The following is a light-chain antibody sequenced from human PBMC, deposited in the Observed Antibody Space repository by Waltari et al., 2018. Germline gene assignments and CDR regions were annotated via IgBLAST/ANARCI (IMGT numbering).Light chain of an antibody. J-gene: IGKJ4*01. CDR1: QSVLYSSNNKNY. Sequence: DIVMTQSPDSLAVSLGERATIDCKSSQSVLYSSNNKNYLAWYQQRPGQPPKLRIYWASTRESGVPDRFRGSGSGTDFTLTINSLQAEDVALCYCQQYYSTPLTFGGGTKVEIK. V-gene: IGKV4-1*01. CDR3: QQYYSTPLT. CDR2: WAS.